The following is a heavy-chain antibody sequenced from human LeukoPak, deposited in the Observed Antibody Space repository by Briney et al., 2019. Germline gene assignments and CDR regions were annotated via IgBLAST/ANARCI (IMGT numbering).Heavy chain of an antibody. V-gene: IGHV1-2*02. CDR1: GYTFTSYG. D-gene: IGHD6-6*01. CDR2: INPNSGGT. Sequence: ASVKVSCKASGYTFTSYGISWVGQAPGQGLEWMGWINPNSGGTNYAQKFQGRVTMTRDTSISTAYMELSRLRSDDTAVYYCASAGVRHDAFDIWGQGTMVTVSS. CDR3: ASAGVRHDAFDI. J-gene: IGHJ3*02.